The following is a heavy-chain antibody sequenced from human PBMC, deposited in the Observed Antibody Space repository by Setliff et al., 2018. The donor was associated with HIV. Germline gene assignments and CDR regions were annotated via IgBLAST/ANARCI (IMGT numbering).Heavy chain of an antibody. V-gene: IGHV4-4*02. CDR2: IHHSGST. CDR1: GGSIRSNDW. CDR3: ATYADRESNRFDP. Sequence: SETLSLTCTVSGGSIRSNDWWSWVRQPPGKGLELIGEIHHSGSTNYNPSLKSRVTISVDKSKNQFSLKLSSVTAADTAVYYCATYADRESNRFDPWGQGILVTVSS. J-gene: IGHJ5*02. D-gene: IGHD3-10*01.